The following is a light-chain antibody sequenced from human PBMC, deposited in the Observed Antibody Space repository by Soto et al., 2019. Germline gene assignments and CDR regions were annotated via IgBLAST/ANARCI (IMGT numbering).Light chain of an antibody. J-gene: IGKJ3*01. V-gene: IGKV1-39*01. CDR1: QTISNY. CDR3: QQSYTRLT. CDR2: GAS. Sequence: DIPLTQSPSSLCASVGDRVTITCRASQTISNYLTWYQMKPGKAPKLLIYGASSLQNGVPPRFSGSGAGTVFLLTIRNLEHEDFASYFCQQSYTRLTFGPGTKVDL.